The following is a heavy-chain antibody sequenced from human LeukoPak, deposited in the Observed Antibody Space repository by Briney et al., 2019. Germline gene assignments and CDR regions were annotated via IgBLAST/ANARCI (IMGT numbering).Heavy chain of an antibody. CDR2: INPNSGGT. CDR1: GYTFTGYY. J-gene: IGHJ5*02. Sequence: ASVKVSCKASGYTFTGYYMHWVRQAPGQGLEWMGWINPNSGGTNYAQKFQGWVTMTRDTSISTAYVELSRLRSDDTAVYYCAREGGGSGGWFDPWGQGTLVTVSS. CDR3: AREGGGSGGWFDP. D-gene: IGHD2-15*01. V-gene: IGHV1-2*04.